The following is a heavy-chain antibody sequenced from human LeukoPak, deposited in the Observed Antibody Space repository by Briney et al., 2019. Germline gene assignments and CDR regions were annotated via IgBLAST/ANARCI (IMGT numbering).Heavy chain of an antibody. Sequence: SETLSLTCAVYGGSFSGYYWSWIRQPPGKGLEWIGEINHSGSTNYNPSLKSRVTISVDTSKNQFSLKLSSVTAADTAVYYCAGGPIGKQLVRRNWFDPWGQGTLVTVSS. V-gene: IGHV4-34*01. J-gene: IGHJ5*02. D-gene: IGHD6-6*01. CDR3: AGGPIGKQLVRRNWFDP. CDR1: GGSFSGYY. CDR2: INHSGST.